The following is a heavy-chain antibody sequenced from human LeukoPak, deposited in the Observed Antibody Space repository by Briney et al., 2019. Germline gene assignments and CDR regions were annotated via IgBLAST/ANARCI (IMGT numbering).Heavy chain of an antibody. Sequence: PGGSLRLSCVASGFTFGRHWMSWVRQAPGKRLEWVANIRHGGSEEYYADSVKGRFTISRDNAEISLFLHMTSLRAEDSAVYYCARGLDWGGYFDYWGQGTLVAVSS. V-gene: IGHV3-7*03. D-gene: IGHD3-9*01. CDR1: GFTFGRHW. CDR2: IRHGGSEE. CDR3: ARGLDWGGYFDY. J-gene: IGHJ4*02.